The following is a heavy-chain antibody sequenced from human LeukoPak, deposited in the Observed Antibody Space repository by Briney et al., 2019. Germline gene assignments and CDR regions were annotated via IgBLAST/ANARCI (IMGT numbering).Heavy chain of an antibody. J-gene: IGHJ6*03. V-gene: IGHV1-2*02. Sequence: ASVKVSCKASGYTFTGYYMHWVRQAPGQGLEWMGWINPNSGGTSYAQKFQGRVTMTRDTSISTAYMELSRLRSDDTAVYYCARDLAYCGGDCYSGSGCYYYMDVWGKGTTVNVSS. CDR2: INPNSGGT. D-gene: IGHD2-21*02. CDR1: GYTFTGYY. CDR3: ARDLAYCGGDCYSGSGCYYYMDV.